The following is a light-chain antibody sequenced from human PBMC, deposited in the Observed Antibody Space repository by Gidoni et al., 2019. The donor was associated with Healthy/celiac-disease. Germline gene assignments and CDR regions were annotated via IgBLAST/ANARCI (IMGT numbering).Light chain of an antibody. CDR3: QQRSNWPRT. V-gene: IGKV3-11*01. CDR1: QSVSSY. Sequence: DIVSTQSPSTLSLSPGERATLSCGASQSVSSYLAWYQQKPGQAPRLLIYDASNRATGIPARFSGSGSGTDFTLTISSLEPEDFAVYYCQQRSNWPRTFGQGTKLEIK. CDR2: DAS. J-gene: IGKJ2*01.